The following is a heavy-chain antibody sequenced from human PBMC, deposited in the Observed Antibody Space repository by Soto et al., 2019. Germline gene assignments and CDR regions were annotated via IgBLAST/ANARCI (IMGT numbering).Heavy chain of an antibody. CDR3: AKVKDKVPTIRSSFDY. D-gene: IGHD2-15*01. V-gene: IGHV3-23*01. CDR1: GFTFSSYA. CDR2: ISGTGGST. Sequence: PGGSLRLSCVDSGFTFSSYAMSWVRQAPGKGLEWVSGISGTGGSTYYADSVKGRFTISRDNSKNTLYLQMNSLRAEDTALYYCAKVKDKVPTIRSSFDYWGQGTLVTVSS. J-gene: IGHJ4*02.